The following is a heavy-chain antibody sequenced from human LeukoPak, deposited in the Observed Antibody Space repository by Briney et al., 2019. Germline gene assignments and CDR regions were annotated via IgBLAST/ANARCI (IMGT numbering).Heavy chain of an antibody. J-gene: IGHJ4*02. V-gene: IGHV4-59*01. Sequence: SETLSLTCTVSGDSITDSYWSWLRQAPGTGLEWIGYLSYNRGTNYNPSLQSRVTISVGPSRNQFSLKLTSGTAADTAVYYCARALLPRSLFDFWGQGTLVTVSS. CDR3: ARALLPRSLFDF. CDR1: GDSITDSY. CDR2: LSYNRGT. D-gene: IGHD3-10*01.